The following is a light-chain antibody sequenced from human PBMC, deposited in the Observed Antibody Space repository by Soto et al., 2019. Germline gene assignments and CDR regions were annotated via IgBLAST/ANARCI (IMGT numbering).Light chain of an antibody. CDR2: AAS. CDR3: QQSYSTRLT. V-gene: IGKV1-39*01. J-gene: IGKJ4*01. Sequence: DIQMTQSPSSLSASVGDRDTITCRASQSISSYLNWYQQKPGKAPKLLIYAASSLQSGVPSRFSGSGSGTHFTLTISSLQPEDFATYYCQQSYSTRLTFGGGTKVEIK. CDR1: QSISSY.